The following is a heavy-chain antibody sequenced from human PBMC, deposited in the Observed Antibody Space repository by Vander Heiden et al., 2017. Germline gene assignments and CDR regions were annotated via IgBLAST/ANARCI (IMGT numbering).Heavy chain of an antibody. CDR1: GYTFTSYA. J-gene: IGHJ4*01. V-gene: IGHV1-3*01. Sequence: QVQLVQSGAEVKKPGASVKVSCKASGYTFTSYAMHWVRQAPGQRLEWMGWINAGNGNTKYSQKVQGRVTITRDTSASTAYMELSSLRSEDTAVYYCGRVIVSSGYYYDYWGDGTLVAVS. CDR3: GRVIVSSGYYYDY. CDR2: INAGNGNT. D-gene: IGHD3-22*01.